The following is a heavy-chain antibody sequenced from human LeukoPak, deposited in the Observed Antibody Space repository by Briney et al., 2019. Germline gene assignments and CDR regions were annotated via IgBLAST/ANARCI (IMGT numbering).Heavy chain of an antibody. CDR1: GYTFTSSY. CDR3: SRRSGGNSGFDP. V-gene: IGHV1-46*01. D-gene: IGHD2-21*02. CDR2: ITPSSGST. J-gene: IGHJ5*02. Sequence: ASVRVSCRASGYTFTSSYMHWVRQAPGQGLEWMGVITPSSGSTTYAQKFQGRVTMTRDTSTSTVYMELSSLTSEDTAVYFCSRRSGGNSGFDPWGQGTLVTVSS.